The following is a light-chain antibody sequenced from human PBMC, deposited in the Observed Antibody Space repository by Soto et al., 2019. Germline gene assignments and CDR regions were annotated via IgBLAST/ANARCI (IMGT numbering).Light chain of an antibody. J-gene: IGKJ1*01. CDR1: QSVSSN. Sequence: EIVMTQSPATLSVSKGGSATLSCRASQSVSSNLAWYQQKPGQAPRLLIYGASTRATGIPARFSGSGSGTEFTLTISSLQSEDFAVYYCQQYNNWPPTFGQGTKVDNK. CDR3: QQYNNWPPT. CDR2: GAS. V-gene: IGKV3-15*01.